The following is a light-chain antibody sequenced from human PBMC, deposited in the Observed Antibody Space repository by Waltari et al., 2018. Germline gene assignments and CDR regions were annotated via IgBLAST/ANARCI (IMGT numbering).Light chain of an antibody. J-gene: IGLJ3*02. CDR2: EVT. CDR3: SSITGSSTWV. V-gene: IGLV2-18*02. Sequence: QSALTQTPSVSGSPGHSVTLSCTGTSDELASYNRLSWYQQPPGTAPRLIIYEVTYRPSGFPDRFSGSKSGNTASLTISGLHAQDEADYYCSSITGSSTWVFGGGTKLTVL. CDR1: SDELASYNR.